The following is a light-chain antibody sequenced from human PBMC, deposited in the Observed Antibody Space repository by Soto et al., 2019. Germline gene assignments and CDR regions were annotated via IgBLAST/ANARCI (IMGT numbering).Light chain of an antibody. J-gene: IGKJ5*01. CDR1: QSISSY. V-gene: IGKV1-39*01. CDR3: QQSYSTPSIT. CDR2: AAS. Sequence: DIQMTQSPSSLSASVGDRVIITCRASQSISSYLSWYQQKPGKAPKLLIYAASSLQSGVPSRFSGSGSGTDFTLTISSLQPEDFATYYCQQSYSTPSITFGQGTRLRL.